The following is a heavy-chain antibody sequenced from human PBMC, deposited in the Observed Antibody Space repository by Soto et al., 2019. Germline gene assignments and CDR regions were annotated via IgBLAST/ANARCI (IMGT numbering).Heavy chain of an antibody. D-gene: IGHD2-2*01. J-gene: IGHJ5*02. CDR3: ARTYCSSTSCYRRVGEWFDP. CDR2: IYYSGST. CDR1: GGSISSGGYY. Sequence: QVQLQESGPGLVKPSQTLSLTCTVSGGSISSGGYYWSWIRQHPGKGLEWIGYIYYSGSTYYNPSLKSRVTISVDTSKNQFSLKLSSVTAADTAVYYCARTYCSSTSCYRRVGEWFDPWGQGTLVTVSS. V-gene: IGHV4-31*03.